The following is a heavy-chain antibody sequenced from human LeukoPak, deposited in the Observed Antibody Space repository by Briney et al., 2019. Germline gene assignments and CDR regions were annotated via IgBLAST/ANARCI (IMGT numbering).Heavy chain of an antibody. J-gene: IGHJ3*01. CDR3: ARGGLDHAFDL. CDR2: IDNDASAT. CDR1: GFTLRTYW. Sequence: PGGSLRLSCAASGFTLRTYWMYWVRQAQGQGLGYVSRIDNDASATTYADSVKGRFTVSRDNAKSMVYLQMNSLRPEDTAMFYCARGGLDHAFDLWGQGTMVSVSS. V-gene: IGHV3-74*01. D-gene: IGHD3/OR15-3a*01.